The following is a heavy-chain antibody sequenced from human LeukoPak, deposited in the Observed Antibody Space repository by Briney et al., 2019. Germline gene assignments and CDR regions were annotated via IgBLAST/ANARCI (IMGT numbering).Heavy chain of an antibody. D-gene: IGHD2-2*01. CDR3: ARDREPAAMWGPYYYYYMDV. V-gene: IGHV4-38-2*02. Sequence: SETLSLTCTVSGYSITSGYYWGWIRQPPGKGLEWIGRIYTSGSTNYNPSLKSRVTMSVDTSKNQFSLKLSSVTAADTAVYYCARDREPAAMWGPYYYYYMDVWGKGTTVTISS. CDR2: IYTSGST. CDR1: GYSITSGYY. J-gene: IGHJ6*03.